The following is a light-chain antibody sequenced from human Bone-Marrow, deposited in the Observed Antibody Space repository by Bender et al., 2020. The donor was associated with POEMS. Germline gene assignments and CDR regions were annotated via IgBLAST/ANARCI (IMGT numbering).Light chain of an antibody. Sequence: QSVLTQPPSVSEAPRQRVTISCSGSSSNIGNNAVNWYQQVPGKAPKLLIYYDDRLPSGVSDRFSGSKSDTLASLAISYLQSEDEADYYCAAWDDSLNGMIFGGGTKLTVL. CDR1: SSNIGNNA. V-gene: IGLV1-36*01. CDR3: AAWDDSLNGMI. CDR2: YDD. J-gene: IGLJ2*01.